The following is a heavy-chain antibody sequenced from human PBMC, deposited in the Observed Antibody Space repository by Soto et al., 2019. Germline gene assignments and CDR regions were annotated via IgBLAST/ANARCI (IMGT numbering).Heavy chain of an antibody. Sequence: SETLSLTCRVSGSSITNSFYWGWIRQSPEKGLEWIGSISHTGRTSYNPSLKSRVSISVDTSKNPLSLTLTSVTAAHTAVYYCSRDPANLALAVAYFDSWGQGTPVTVSS. CDR3: SRDPANLALAVAYFDS. V-gene: IGHV4-38-2*02. D-gene: IGHD2-15*01. J-gene: IGHJ4*02. CDR1: GSSITNSFY. CDR2: ISHTGRT.